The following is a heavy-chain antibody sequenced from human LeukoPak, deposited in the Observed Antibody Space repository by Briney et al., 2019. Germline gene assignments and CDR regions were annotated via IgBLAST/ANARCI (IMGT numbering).Heavy chain of an antibody. J-gene: IGHJ5*02. CDR2: IIPVFGTS. CDR3: ARVTGGRYCSTTSCYMRGWFDP. V-gene: IGHV1-69*13. Sequence: SVKVSCKASGYTSTNYGISWVRPAPGQGLEWMGGIIPVFGTSNYAQKFQGRVTITADESTRTAYMELSSLRSEDTAVYYCARVTGGRYCSTTSCYMRGWFDPWGQGTLVTVSS. CDR1: GYTSTNYG. D-gene: IGHD2-2*02.